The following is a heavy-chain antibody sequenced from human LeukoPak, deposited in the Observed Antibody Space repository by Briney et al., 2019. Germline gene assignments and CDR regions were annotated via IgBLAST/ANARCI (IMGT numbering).Heavy chain of an antibody. CDR2: INHSGST. Sequence: SETLSLTCAVYGGSFSGYYWSWIRQPPGKGRKWIGEINHSGSTNYNPSLKSRVTISVGTSKNQFSLKLSSVTAADTAVYYCARARIAADPRPDFDYWGQGTLVTVSS. V-gene: IGHV4-34*01. CDR3: ARARIAADPRPDFDY. CDR1: GGSFSGYY. J-gene: IGHJ4*02. D-gene: IGHD6-13*01.